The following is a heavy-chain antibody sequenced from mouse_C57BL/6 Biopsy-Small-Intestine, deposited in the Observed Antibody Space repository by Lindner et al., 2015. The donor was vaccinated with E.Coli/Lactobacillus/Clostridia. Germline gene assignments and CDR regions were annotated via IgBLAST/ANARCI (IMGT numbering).Heavy chain of an antibody. V-gene: IGHV1-81*01. CDR1: GYTFSNYG. CDR2: ISPHNGNT. Sequence: SVKVSCKASGYTFSNYGISWVRQAPGQGFEWMGWISPHNGNTNYLRKFQGRLALTTDTSTSTAFMELRNLRSDDTAVYYCARIYGSGSYFPYNWFDSWGQGTLVTVSS. D-gene: IGHD2-2*01. J-gene: IGHJ4*01. CDR3: ARIYGSGSYFPYNWFDS.